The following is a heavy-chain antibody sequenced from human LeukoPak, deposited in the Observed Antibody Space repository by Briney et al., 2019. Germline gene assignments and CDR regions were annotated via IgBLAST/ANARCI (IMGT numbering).Heavy chain of an antibody. D-gene: IGHD3-10*01. CDR3: TGNYYGSGSYADFDY. V-gene: IGHV3-73*01. CDR1: GFTFSGSA. CDR2: IRSTANGYAT. J-gene: IGHJ4*02. Sequence: GGSLRLSCAASGFTFSGSALHWVPQASGKGLEWVCRIRSTANGYATAYAASVKGRFTISRDDSKNTAYLQMDSLKTEDTAMYYCTGNYYGSGSYADFDYWGQGTLVTVSS.